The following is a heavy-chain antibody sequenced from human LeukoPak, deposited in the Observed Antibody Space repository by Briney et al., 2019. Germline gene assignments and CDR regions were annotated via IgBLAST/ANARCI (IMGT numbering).Heavy chain of an antibody. D-gene: IGHD5-18*01. Sequence: ALRLSCAASGFTFSSYVLHWVRQAPGKGLEWVAVISYDGSNKYYADSVKGRFTISRDNSKNTLYLQMNSLRAEDTAVYYCAREYGTAMVHRYCDYWGQGTLVTVSS. J-gene: IGHJ4*02. V-gene: IGHV3-30-3*01. CDR3: AREYGTAMVHRYCDY. CDR2: ISYDGSNK. CDR1: GFTFSSYV.